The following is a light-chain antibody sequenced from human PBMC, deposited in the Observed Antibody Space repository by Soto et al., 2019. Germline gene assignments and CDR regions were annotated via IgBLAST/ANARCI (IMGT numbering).Light chain of an antibody. J-gene: IGKJ5*01. CDR3: QQYNNWPPIT. CDR2: DTS. Sequence: EVVLTQYPDTLSVSPGERATLSCRASQSVSGNLAWYQQKPGQAPRLLIYDTSTRATGIPARFSGSGSGTEFILTISSLQSEDFAVYYCQQYNNWPPITFGQGTRLEIK. V-gene: IGKV3-15*01. CDR1: QSVSGN.